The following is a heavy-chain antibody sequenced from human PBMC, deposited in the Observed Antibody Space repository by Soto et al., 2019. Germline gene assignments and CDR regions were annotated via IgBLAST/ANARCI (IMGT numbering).Heavy chain of an antibody. V-gene: IGHV5-51*01. J-gene: IGHJ6*02. CDR3: ASPRLFEDYYYVLAV. Sequence: GESLKISCKGSGYSFTSYWIGWVRQMPGKGLEWMGIIYPGDSDTRYSPSFQGQVTISADKSISTAYLQWSSLKASDTAMYYCASPRLFEDYYYVLAVWGQGTTVTVSS. CDR1: GYSFTSYW. CDR2: IYPGDSDT. D-gene: IGHD3-10*01.